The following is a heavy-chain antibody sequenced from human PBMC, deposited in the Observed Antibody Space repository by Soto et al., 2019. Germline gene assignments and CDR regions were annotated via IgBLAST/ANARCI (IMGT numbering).Heavy chain of an antibody. Sequence: LSLTCAVSGYSISSGYYWGWIRQPPGKGLEWIGSIYHSGSTYYNPSLKSRVTISVDTSKNQFSLKLSSVTAADTAVYYCAGRLYYDFWSGYYTGHYFDYWGQGTLVTVSS. CDR2: IYHSGST. CDR1: GYSISSGYY. D-gene: IGHD3-3*01. J-gene: IGHJ4*02. V-gene: IGHV4-38-2*01. CDR3: AGRLYYDFWSGYYTGHYFDY.